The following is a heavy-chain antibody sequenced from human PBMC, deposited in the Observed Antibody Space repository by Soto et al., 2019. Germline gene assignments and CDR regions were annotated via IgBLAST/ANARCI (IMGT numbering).Heavy chain of an antibody. Sequence: VSLKVSCKASGYTFSNYAMHWVRQSPGQSLEWMGWINVGNGNTKYSQKFQGRVTITRDTSASTGYMELSSLRSEDTAVYYCARVTGGDYTHNSYWGQGTLVTVSS. J-gene: IGHJ4*02. CDR1: GYTFSNYA. V-gene: IGHV1-3*01. D-gene: IGHD4-17*01. CDR2: INVGNGNT. CDR3: ARVTGGDYTHNSY.